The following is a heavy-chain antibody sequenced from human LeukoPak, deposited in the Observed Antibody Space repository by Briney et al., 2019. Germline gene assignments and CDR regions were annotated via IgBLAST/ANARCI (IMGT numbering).Heavy chain of an antibody. CDR3: ASNEVGDDYYGSGSYYSRFDY. CDR2: IIPIFCTA. Sequence: ASVKVSCKASGGTFSSYAISWVRQAPGQGLEWMGGIIPIFCTANYAQKFQGRVTITTDESTSTAYMELSSLRSEDTAVYYCASNEVGDDYYGSGSYYSRFDYWGQGILVTVSS. D-gene: IGHD3-10*01. V-gene: IGHV1-69*05. CDR1: GGTFSSYA. J-gene: IGHJ4*02.